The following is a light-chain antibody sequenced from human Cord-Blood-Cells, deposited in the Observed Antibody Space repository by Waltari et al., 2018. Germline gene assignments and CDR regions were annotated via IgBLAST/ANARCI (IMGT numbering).Light chain of an antibody. CDR2: DAS. CDR1: QSVSSY. J-gene: IGKJ1*01. CDR3: QQRSNWPWT. V-gene: IGKV3-11*01. Sequence: EIVLTQSQATLSLSPGERATLSCRASQSVSSYLAWYQQKPGQAPRRLIYDASNRATGIPARFSGSGSGTDFTLTISSLEPEDFAVYYCQQRSNWPWTFGQGTKVEIK.